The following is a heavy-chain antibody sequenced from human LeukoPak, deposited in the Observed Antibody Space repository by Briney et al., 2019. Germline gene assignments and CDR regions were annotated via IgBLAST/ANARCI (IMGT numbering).Heavy chain of an antibody. J-gene: IGHJ6*03. Sequence: GGSLRLSCAASGFTFSSYGMHWVRQAPGKGLEWVAFIRYDGSNKYYADSVKGRFTISRDNPKNTLYLQMNSLRAEDTAVYYCAKGGYYRPLLFYYYMDVWGKGTTVTVSS. CDR1: GFTFSSYG. V-gene: IGHV3-30*02. D-gene: IGHD3-22*01. CDR2: IRYDGSNK. CDR3: AKGGYYRPLLFYYYMDV.